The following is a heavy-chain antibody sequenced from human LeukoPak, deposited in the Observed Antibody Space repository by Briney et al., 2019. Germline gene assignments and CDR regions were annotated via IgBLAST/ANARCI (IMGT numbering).Heavy chain of an antibody. CDR2: IYYSGST. D-gene: IGHD3-10*01. CDR1: GGSISSYY. CDR3: GRQAPMVRGVIIDY. V-gene: IGHV4-59*08. Sequence: SETLSLTCTVSGGSISSYYWSWIRQPPGKGLEWIGYIYYSGSTNYNPSLKSRVTISVDTSKNQFSLKLSSVTAAGTAVYYCGRQAPMVRGVIIDYWGQGTLVTVSS. J-gene: IGHJ4*02.